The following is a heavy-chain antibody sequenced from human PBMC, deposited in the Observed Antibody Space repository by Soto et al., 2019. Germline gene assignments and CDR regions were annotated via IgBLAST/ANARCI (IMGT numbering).Heavy chain of an antibody. CDR2: ILPFFGTA. V-gene: IGHV1-69*13. CDR1: GGTFRTES. Sequence: QVHLVQSGAEVKKPGSSVKVSCKYSGGTFRTESINWVRQAPGQGPEWMGGILPFFGTADYAPRFQGRVTNTAEGATTTAYMELRSLTSQDTAVYVCARGNEYGGNNEGCDVWGQGTMVTVSS. CDR3: ARGNEYGGNNEGCDV. D-gene: IGHD4-17*01. J-gene: IGHJ3*01.